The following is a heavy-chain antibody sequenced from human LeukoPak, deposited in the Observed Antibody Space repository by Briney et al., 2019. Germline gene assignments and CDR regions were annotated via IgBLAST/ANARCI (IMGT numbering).Heavy chain of an antibody. CDR2: IRYDGSNK. J-gene: IGHJ6*03. D-gene: IGHD6-6*01. CDR3: AKDGGGGFWYSSSDYYYYMDV. Sequence: PGGSLRLSCAASGFTFSSYGMHWVRQAPGKGLEWVAFIRYDGSNKYYADSVKGRFTISRDNSKNTLYLQMNSLRAEDTAVYYCAKDGGGGFWYSSSDYYYYMDVWGKGTTVTVSS. V-gene: IGHV3-30*02. CDR1: GFTFSSYG.